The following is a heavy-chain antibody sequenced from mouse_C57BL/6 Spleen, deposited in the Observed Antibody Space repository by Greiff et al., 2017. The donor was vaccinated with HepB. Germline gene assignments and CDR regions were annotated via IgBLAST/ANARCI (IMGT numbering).Heavy chain of an antibody. D-gene: IGHD4-1*01. Sequence: DVQLQESGGDLVKPGGSLKLSCAASGFTFSSYGMSWVRQTPDKRLEWVATISSGGSYTYYPDSVKGRFTISRDNAKNTLYLQMSSLKSEDTAMYYCARHEAGTNYFDYWGQGTTLTVSS. V-gene: IGHV5-6*01. J-gene: IGHJ2*01. CDR1: GFTFSSYG. CDR3: ARHEAGTNYFDY. CDR2: ISSGGSYT.